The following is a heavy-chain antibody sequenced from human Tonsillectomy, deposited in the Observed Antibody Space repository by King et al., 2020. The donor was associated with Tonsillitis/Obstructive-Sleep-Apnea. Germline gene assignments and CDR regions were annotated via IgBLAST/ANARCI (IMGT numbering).Heavy chain of an antibody. CDR2: IYWDGVK. Sequence: TLKESGPTLVKPTQTLTLPCTFSGFSLITSGVGVGWIRQPPGKARDGLALIYWDGVKRSNPSLNIRLTIPKDTSKNQVVLTMTNMDPVDTATYYCVLAKVAPTHYFDYWGQGTLVTVSS. CDR3: VLAKVAPTHYFDY. CDR1: GFSLITSGVG. D-gene: IGHD5-12*01. V-gene: IGHV2-5*02. J-gene: IGHJ4*02.